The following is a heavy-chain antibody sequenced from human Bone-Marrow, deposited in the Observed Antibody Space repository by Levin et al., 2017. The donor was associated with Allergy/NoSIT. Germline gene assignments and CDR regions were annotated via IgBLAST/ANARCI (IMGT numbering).Heavy chain of an antibody. CDR1: GFTVSSNY. CDR3: ASDGGVQVGGDY. V-gene: IGHV3-66*01. J-gene: IGHJ4*02. D-gene: IGHD2-8*02. CDR2: IYSEGTT. Sequence: GGSLRLSCVASGFTVSSNYMRWVRQAPGKGLEWVSLIYSEGTTDYADSVKGRFTISRDKSKNTLYLQMNSLRVEDTAVYYCASDGGVQVGGDYVGQGTLVTVSS.